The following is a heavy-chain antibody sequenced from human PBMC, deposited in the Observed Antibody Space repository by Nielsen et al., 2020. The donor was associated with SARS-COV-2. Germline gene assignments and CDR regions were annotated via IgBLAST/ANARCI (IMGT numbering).Heavy chain of an antibody. J-gene: IGHJ4*02. CDR2: IKQDGSEK. V-gene: IGHV3-7*03. Sequence: GESLKISCAASGFTFSSYWMSWVRQAPGKGLEWVANIKQDGSEKYYVDSVKGRFTISRDNAKNSLYLQMNSLRAEDTAVYYCARGPGIVVAGNGRPFDYWGQGTLVTVSS. CDR3: ARGPGIVVAGNGRPFDY. CDR1: GFTFSSYW. D-gene: IGHD6-19*01.